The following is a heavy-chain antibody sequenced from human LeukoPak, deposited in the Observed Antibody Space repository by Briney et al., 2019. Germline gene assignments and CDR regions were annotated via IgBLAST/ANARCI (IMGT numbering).Heavy chain of an antibody. CDR3: ARDRNLWEDYYDSSGQYYYYYCMDV. CDR1: GFTFSSYE. Sequence: PAESLRLSCAASGFTFSSYEMNWVRQPPPKGLEWVSYISSRGRTTYYAASVKGRFTISRGNAKNSLYLQMNSLRAEDTPVYYCARDRNLWEDYYDSSGQYYYYYCMDVWGQGTTVTVSS. J-gene: IGHJ6*02. D-gene: IGHD3-22*01. CDR2: ISSRGRTT. V-gene: IGHV3-48*03.